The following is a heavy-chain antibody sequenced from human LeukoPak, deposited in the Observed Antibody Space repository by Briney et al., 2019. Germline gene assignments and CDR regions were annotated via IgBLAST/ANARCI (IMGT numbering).Heavy chain of an antibody. Sequence: GASVKVSCKASGYTFTSYGISWVRQAPGQGLEWMGWISSYNGNTNYAQKLQGRVTMTTDTSTSTAYMELRSLRYDDTAVYYCARDGFLIAPDGPDYDYWGQGTLVTVSS. CDR2: ISSYNGNT. J-gene: IGHJ4*02. V-gene: IGHV1-18*01. D-gene: IGHD3-22*01. CDR3: ARDGFLIAPDGPDYDY. CDR1: GYTFTSYG.